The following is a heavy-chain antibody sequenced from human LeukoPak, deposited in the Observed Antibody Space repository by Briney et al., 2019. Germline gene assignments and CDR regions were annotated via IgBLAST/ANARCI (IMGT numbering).Heavy chain of an antibody. D-gene: IGHD2-2*01. CDR2: IKQDGSEK. Sequence: PGGSLRLSCAASGFTFSSYWMSWVRQAPGKGLEWVANIKQDGSEKYYVDSVKGRFTISRDKSKKKLYLQMNSLRADDTAVYYCAKGDCSSTNCYPDYWGQGILVTVSS. J-gene: IGHJ4*02. V-gene: IGHV3-7*03. CDR1: GFTFSSYW. CDR3: AKGDCSSTNCYPDY.